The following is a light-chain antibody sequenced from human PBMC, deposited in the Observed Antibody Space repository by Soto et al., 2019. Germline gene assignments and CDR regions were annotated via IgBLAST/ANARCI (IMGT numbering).Light chain of an antibody. V-gene: IGKV3-15*01. CDR3: RHHDPWPVS. CDR2: GAS. J-gene: IGKJ5*01. Sequence: EIVLTQSPATLSVSPGARARHSCGASQSVSRNLAWYQQKPGQAPRLLIYGASTRATGIPARFSGSGSGTEFTLTISSLQSEDFAVYYCRHHDPWPVSFGQGP. CDR1: QSVSRN.